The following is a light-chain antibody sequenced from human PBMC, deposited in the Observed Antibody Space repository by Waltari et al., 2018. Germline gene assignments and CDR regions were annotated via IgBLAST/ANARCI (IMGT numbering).Light chain of an antibody. V-gene: IGLV3-10*01. CDR3: YSTDSSGNHRV. CDR1: ALPKKY. Sequence: SYELTQPPSVSVSPGHTARITCSGDALPKKYAYWYQQKSGQAPVLVIYEDNKRPSGIPERISGSSSGTMATLTVSGAQVEDEADYCCYSTDSSGNHRVFGGGTRLTVL. CDR2: EDN. J-gene: IGLJ2*01.